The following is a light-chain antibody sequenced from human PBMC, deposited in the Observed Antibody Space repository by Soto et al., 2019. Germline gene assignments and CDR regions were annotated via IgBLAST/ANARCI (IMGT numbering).Light chain of an antibody. V-gene: IGKV1-5*01. Sequence: DIQMTQSPFTLSASVGDRFTITCRASQSISSWLAWYQQKAGKAPKLLIYDTSNLEIGVPSRFSGSRSRTEFTLTISSLQPDDFATYYCQQYKTYSFGQGTKVDIK. CDR2: DTS. J-gene: IGKJ1*01. CDR3: QQYKTYS. CDR1: QSISSW.